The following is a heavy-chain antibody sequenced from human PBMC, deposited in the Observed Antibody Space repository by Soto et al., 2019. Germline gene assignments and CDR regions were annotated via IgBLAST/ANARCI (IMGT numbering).Heavy chain of an antibody. V-gene: IGHV4-59*01. CDR1: GGSISNYY. CDR3: AREKWELLPFFDY. D-gene: IGHD1-26*01. Sequence: SETLSLTCAVSGGSISNYYWSWIRQPPGKGLEWVGYIYYTGSTNYNPSLKSRVTISVDTSKNQFSLKLNSVTAADTAVYYCAREKWELLPFFDYWGQGTLVTVSS. CDR2: IYYTGST. J-gene: IGHJ4*02.